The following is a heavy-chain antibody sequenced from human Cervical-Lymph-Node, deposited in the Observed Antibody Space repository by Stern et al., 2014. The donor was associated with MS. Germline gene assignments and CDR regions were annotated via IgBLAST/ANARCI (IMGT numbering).Heavy chain of an antibody. CDR3: ARDLAGDGDLYLDY. Sequence: VQLVQSGAEVKKPGASVKVSCKASGYTITGYYIHWVRQAPGQGLEWMGWINANSVATKYAQNFQGRFTMTRDTSISTAHMELSGLRADDTAVYYCARDLAGDGDLYLDYWGQGTLVTVSS. V-gene: IGHV1-2*02. CDR1: GYTITGYY. J-gene: IGHJ4*02. D-gene: IGHD7-27*01. CDR2: INANSVAT.